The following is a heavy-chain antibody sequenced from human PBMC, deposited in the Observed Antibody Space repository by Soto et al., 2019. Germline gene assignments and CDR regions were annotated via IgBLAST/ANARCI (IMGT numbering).Heavy chain of an antibody. CDR2: IYHSGST. CDR1: GGSFSGYY. J-gene: IGHJ6*02. V-gene: IGHV4-34*01. D-gene: IGHD3-10*01. CDR3: ARDLGSGSYYDYYYYGMDV. Sequence: PSETLSLTCAVYGGSFSGYYWSWIRQPPGKGLEWIGEIYHSGSTNYNPSLKSRVTISVDKSKNQFSLKLSSVTAADTAVYYCARDLGSGSYYDYYYYGMDVWGQGTTVTVSS.